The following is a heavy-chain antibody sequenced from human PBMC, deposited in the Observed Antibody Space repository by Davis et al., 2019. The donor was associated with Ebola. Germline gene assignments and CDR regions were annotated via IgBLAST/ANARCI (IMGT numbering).Heavy chain of an antibody. V-gene: IGHV4-39*07. CDR2: IYYSVST. CDR3: GRSSNYYYYMDV. D-gene: IGHD4-11*01. CDR1: GFTCSSYA. J-gene: IGHJ6*03. Sequence: PGGSLRLSCAASGFTCSSYAMSWIRQPPGKGLEWIGSIYYSVSTYYNPSLKSRVTISVDTSKNQFSLNLSSVTAADTAVYYCGRSSNYYYYMDVWGGGTTVTVSS.